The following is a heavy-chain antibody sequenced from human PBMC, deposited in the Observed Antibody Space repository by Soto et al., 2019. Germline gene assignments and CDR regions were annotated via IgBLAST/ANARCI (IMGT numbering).Heavy chain of an antibody. CDR3: ARDPAKPTEYYFDY. Sequence: SETLSLTCTVSGGSIGSYYWSWIRQPPGKGLEWIGYIYYSGSTNYNPSLKSRVTISVDTSKNQFSLKLSSVTAADTAVYYCARDPAKPTEYYFDYWGQGTLVTVSS. CDR1: GGSIGSYY. D-gene: IGHD4-4*01. J-gene: IGHJ4*02. CDR2: IYYSGST. V-gene: IGHV4-59*01.